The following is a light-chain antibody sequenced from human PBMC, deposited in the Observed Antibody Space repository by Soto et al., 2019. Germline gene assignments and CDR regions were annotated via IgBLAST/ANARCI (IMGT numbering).Light chain of an antibody. CDR1: SSNIGAGYD. CDR3: QSYDSSLSGSV. V-gene: IGLV1-40*01. CDR2: GNS. Sequence: QSVLTQPPSVSGAPGQRVTISCTGRSSNIGAGYDVHWYQQLPGTDTKLLIYGNSNRPSGVPDRFSGSKSVTSASLAITGLQAEDEADYYCQSYDSSLSGSVFGGGTKVTVL. J-gene: IGLJ3*02.